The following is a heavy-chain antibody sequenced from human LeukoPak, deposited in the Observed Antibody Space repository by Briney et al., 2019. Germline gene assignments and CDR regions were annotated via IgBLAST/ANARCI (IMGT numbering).Heavy chain of an antibody. V-gene: IGHV1-58*01. D-gene: IGHD6-6*01. Sequence: SVKVSCKASGFTFTSSAVQWVRQARGQRLEWIGWIVVGSGNTNYAQKFQERVTITRDMSTSTAYMELSSLRSEDTAVYYCAASRAARPEIDYWGQGTLVTVSS. CDR2: IVVGSGNT. CDR3: AASRAARPEIDY. CDR1: GFTFTSSA. J-gene: IGHJ4*02.